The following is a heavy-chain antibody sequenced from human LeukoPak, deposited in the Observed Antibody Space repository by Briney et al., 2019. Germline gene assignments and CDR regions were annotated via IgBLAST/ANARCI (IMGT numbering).Heavy chain of an antibody. CDR1: GGSINSHNYY. V-gene: IGHV4-39*01. J-gene: IGHJ4*02. CDR2: VYYDGTS. Sequence: PSETLSLTCTVSGGSINSHNYYWGWIRQPPGKGLEWIGSVYYDGTSYSNPSLKTRAAVFVDTSRDQFSLDLSFVTAADTALYYCARHVSTNTGYFDSCGQGTVVSVSS. D-gene: IGHD5-24*01. CDR3: ARHVSTNTGYFDS.